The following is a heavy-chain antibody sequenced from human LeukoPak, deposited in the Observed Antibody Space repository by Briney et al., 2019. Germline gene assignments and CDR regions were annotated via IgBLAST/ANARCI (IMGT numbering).Heavy chain of an antibody. D-gene: IGHD5-24*01. V-gene: IGHV3-48*04. CDR3: ARTKEMASISYFDS. CDR2: IDSSGSNI. CDR1: GFTFSTYG. Sequence: GGSLRLSCAASGFTFSTYGMHWVRQAPGKGLEWVSYIDSSGSNIHYADSVKGRFTISRDNAKNSLYLQMNSLRAEDTAVYYCARTKEMASISYFDSWGQGTLVTVSS. J-gene: IGHJ4*02.